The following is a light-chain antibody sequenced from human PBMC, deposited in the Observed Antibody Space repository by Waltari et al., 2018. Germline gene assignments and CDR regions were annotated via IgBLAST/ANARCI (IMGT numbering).Light chain of an antibody. Sequence: DIVMTQSPDSLAVSLGERATINCKSSQSVLYSSNNKNYLAWYQQKPGQPPKLLIYWASTRESGVPGRFSGSWSGTDFTLTISSLQAEDVAVYYCQQYYSAPWTFGQGTKVEIK. CDR1: QSVLYSSNNKNY. J-gene: IGKJ1*01. CDR2: WAS. CDR3: QQYYSAPWT. V-gene: IGKV4-1*01.